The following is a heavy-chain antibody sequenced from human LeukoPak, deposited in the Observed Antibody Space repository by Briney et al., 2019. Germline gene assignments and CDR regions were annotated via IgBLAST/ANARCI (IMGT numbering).Heavy chain of an antibody. CDR3: ARDSGYYYILTGQKKNYYYYYMDV. J-gene: IGHJ6*03. Sequence: ASVKVSSKPSLGTFSSYAIRWVRQSPGPGRECMGGIIPFFGTANYAQKFQGRITITTDGSTSTACMELSSLRSEDTAVYYCARDSGYYYILTGQKKNYYYYYMDVWGKGTTVTVSS. CDR1: LGTFSSYA. CDR2: IIPFFGTA. V-gene: IGHV1-69*05. D-gene: IGHD3-9*01.